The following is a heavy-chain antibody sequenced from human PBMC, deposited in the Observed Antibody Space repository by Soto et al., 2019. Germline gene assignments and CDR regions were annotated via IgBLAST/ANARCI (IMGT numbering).Heavy chain of an antibody. Sequence: SVKVSCKASGGTFSSYAISWVRQAPGQGLEWMGGIIPIFGIANYAQKFQGRVTITADESTSTAYMELSSLRSEDTAVYYCARHVVHRFLEWYRGWFDPWGQGTLVTVSS. V-gene: IGHV1-69*13. CDR2: IIPIFGIA. CDR1: GGTFSSYA. D-gene: IGHD3-3*01. CDR3: ARHVVHRFLEWYRGWFDP. J-gene: IGHJ5*02.